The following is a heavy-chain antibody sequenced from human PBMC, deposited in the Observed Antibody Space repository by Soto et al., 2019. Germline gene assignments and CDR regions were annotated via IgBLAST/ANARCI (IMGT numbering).Heavy chain of an antibody. CDR3: ARLRWHDY. Sequence: EVQLVESGGGLVQHGGSLRLSCAASGFTVSSNYMSWVRQAPGKGLEWVSVVYSDGSTYYADSVKGRFTISRHNSKNTLYLRMNSLRVEDTAVYYCARLRWHDYWGQGSLVTVSS. CDR2: VYSDGST. D-gene: IGHD4-17*01. CDR1: GFTVSSNY. V-gene: IGHV3-53*04. J-gene: IGHJ4*02.